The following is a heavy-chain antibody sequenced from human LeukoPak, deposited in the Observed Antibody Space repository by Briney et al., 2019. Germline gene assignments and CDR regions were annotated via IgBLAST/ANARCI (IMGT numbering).Heavy chain of an antibody. CDR1: GFTFSAYA. J-gene: IGHJ6*02. V-gene: IGHV3-30*18. D-gene: IGHD1-26*01. Sequence: PGRSLRLSCAASGFTFSAYAIHWVRQAPGKGLEWVAVISYDGGNKYYADSVKGRFTISRDNSKNTLYLEMNSLRGEDTAVYYCAKGPGSGSFYYFYGMELWGQGTTVTVSS. CDR3: AKGPGSGSFYYFYGMEL. CDR2: ISYDGGNK.